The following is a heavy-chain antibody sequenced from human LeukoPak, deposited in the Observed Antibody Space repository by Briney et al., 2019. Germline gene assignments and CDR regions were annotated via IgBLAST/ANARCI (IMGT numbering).Heavy chain of an antibody. Sequence: ASVHDTCKASGYTFITYAIYWVRPAAAQGRAWMGCINVCNGNKKYSQKFQGRVTITRSTSSNTAHMELNSLRYEDTAVFYFARGRGGATVGYFDYWGQGTLVTVSS. CDR3: ARGRGGATVGYFDY. CDR2: INVCNGNK. J-gene: IGHJ4*02. D-gene: IGHD4-23*01. V-gene: IGHV1-3*01. CDR1: GYTFITYA.